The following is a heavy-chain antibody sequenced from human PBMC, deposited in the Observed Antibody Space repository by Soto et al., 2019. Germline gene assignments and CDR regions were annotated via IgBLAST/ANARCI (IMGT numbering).Heavy chain of an antibody. J-gene: IGHJ4*02. Sequence: ASVKVSCKASGYTFTGYAIFWVRQAPGQSLEWMGYINGGNGKTEYSQKFQDRVTITRDTSANTAYMELSSLRSEDTAVYYCARDFGRNYIAYWGQGTQVTVSS. CDR3: ARDFGRNYIAY. CDR2: INGGNGKT. V-gene: IGHV1-3*01. D-gene: IGHD3-10*01. CDR1: GYTFTGYA.